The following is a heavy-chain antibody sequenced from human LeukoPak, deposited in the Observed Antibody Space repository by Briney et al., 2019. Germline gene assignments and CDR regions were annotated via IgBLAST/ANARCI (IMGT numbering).Heavy chain of an antibody. J-gene: IGHJ3*02. Sequence: GRSLRLSCAASRFTFSTYGMHWVRQAPDKGLEWVAVISYDGSNKYYADSVKGRFTISRDNSKNTLYLQMNSLRAEDTAVYYCARERFRGGEGAFDIWGQGTMVTVSS. CDR1: RFTFSTYG. CDR2: ISYDGSNK. V-gene: IGHV3-30*03. D-gene: IGHD3-16*01. CDR3: ARERFRGGEGAFDI.